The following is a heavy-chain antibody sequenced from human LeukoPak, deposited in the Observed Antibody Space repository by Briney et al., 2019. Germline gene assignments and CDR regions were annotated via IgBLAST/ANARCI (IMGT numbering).Heavy chain of an antibody. CDR3: ARALWSGPVYYGMDV. CDR1: GFTFSNYN. V-gene: IGHV3-21*01. J-gene: IGHJ6*02. D-gene: IGHD3-10*01. Sequence: GGSLRLSCAASGFTFSNYNFYWVRQAPGKGLEWVSSISSTSSYIYYADSMKGRFAISRDNAKNSLYLQMNSLRAEDTAVYYCARALWSGPVYYGMDVWGQGTTVTVSS. CDR2: ISSTSSYI.